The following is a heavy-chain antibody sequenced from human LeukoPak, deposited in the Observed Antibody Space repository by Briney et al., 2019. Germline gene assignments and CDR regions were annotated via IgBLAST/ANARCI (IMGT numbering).Heavy chain of an antibody. D-gene: IGHD4-11*01. Sequence: SETLSLTCTVSGDSISTYYWNWIRQPAGKGLEWIGRIYISGRTNYNPSLESRVTVSLDTSKNQFSLKLRSVTAADTAVYYCAKGPYTNFFDSWGHGTLVTVSS. V-gene: IGHV4-4*07. CDR2: IYISGRT. CDR1: GDSISTYY. J-gene: IGHJ4*01. CDR3: AKGPYTNFFDS.